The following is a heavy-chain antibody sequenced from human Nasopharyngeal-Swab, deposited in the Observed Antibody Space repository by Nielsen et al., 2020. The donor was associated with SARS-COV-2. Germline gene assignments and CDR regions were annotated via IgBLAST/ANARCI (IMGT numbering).Heavy chain of an antibody. D-gene: IGHD2-2*01. CDR3: AGFHCSSTSCYLSDYYYVMDV. J-gene: IGHJ6*02. V-gene: IGHV4-39*07. CDR2: IYYSGST. Sequence: SETLSLTCTVSGGSISSSSYYWGWIRQPPGKGLEWIGSIYYSGSTHYNPSLKSRVTISVDTSKNQFSLKLSSVTAADTGVYYCAGFHCSSTSCYLSDYYYVMDVWGQGTTVTVSS. CDR1: GGSISSSSYY.